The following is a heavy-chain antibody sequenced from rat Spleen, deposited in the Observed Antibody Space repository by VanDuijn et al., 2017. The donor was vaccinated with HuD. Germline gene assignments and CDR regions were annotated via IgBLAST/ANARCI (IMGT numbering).Heavy chain of an antibody. J-gene: IGHJ4*01. CDR1: GFTFSHYG. CDR3: ATQGSGPRYVMDA. Sequence: EVQLVESGGDLVQPGRSLKLTCAASGFTFSHYGMAWVRQAPTKGLEWVAYISTGGDNTYYRDSVKGRFTISRDTAQNTLYLQMNSPTSEDTASYYGATQGSGPRYVMDAWGQGASVTVSS. CDR2: ISTGGDNT. D-gene: IGHD3-1*01. V-gene: IGHV5S13*01.